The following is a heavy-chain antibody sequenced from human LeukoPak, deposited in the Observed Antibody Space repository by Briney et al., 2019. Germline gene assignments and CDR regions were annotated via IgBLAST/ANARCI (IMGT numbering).Heavy chain of an antibody. V-gene: IGHV1-2*02. CDR3: ARSEAFDY. CDR1: GYTFTGYY. CDR2: INPSTGGT. J-gene: IGHJ4*02. Sequence: ASVNVSCKASGYTFTGYYLHWVRQAPGQGLEWMGWINPSTGGTNYARKFQGRVTMTRDTSISTAYMELSRLTSDDTAVYYCARSEAFDYWGQGTLVTVSS.